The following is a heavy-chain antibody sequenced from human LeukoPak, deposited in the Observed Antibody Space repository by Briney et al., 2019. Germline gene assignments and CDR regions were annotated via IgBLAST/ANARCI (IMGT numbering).Heavy chain of an antibody. V-gene: IGHV4-59*12. CDR3: ARAPPLVAQTSYFQH. D-gene: IGHD5-12*01. J-gene: IGHJ1*01. CDR2: ISDIGSI. CDR1: GGSISSYY. Sequence: SETLSLTCTVSGGSISSYYWSWIRQPPGKGLEWIAYISDIGSINYNPSLKSRVTISLDTSKNQFSLKLSSVTAADTAVYYCARAPPLVAQTSYFQHWGQGTLVTVSS.